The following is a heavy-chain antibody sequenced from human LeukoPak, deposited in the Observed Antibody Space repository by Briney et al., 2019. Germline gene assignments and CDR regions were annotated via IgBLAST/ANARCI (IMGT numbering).Heavy chain of an antibody. CDR1: GFTFSHYA. CDR2: IKQDGSEK. D-gene: IGHD3-10*01. J-gene: IGHJ6*02. Sequence: GRSLRLSCAASGFTFSHYAIHWVRQAPGKGLEWVANIKQDGSEKYYVDSVKGRFTISRDNAKNSLYLQMNSLRAEDTAVYYCARDFGGMDVWGQGTTVTVSS. V-gene: IGHV3-7*01. CDR3: ARDFGGMDV.